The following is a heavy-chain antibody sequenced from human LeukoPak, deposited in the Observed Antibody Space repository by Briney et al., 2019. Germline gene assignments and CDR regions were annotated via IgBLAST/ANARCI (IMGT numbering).Heavy chain of an antibody. Sequence: GGSLRLSCAASGFIFSDSTIHWVRQASGKGLEWLGRIRANTHNYATAYAASLKGRFTIFRDDSHNMAYLQLNSLKTEDTALYYCSRRGDYDFDYWGQGTLVTVSS. V-gene: IGHV3-73*01. J-gene: IGHJ4*02. D-gene: IGHD4-17*01. CDR3: SRRGDYDFDY. CDR2: IRANTHNYAT. CDR1: GFIFSDST.